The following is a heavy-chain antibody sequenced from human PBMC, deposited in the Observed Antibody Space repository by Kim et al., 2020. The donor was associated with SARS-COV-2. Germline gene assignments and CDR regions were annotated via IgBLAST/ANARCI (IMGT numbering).Heavy chain of an antibody. Sequence: GGSLRLSCAASGFMFSSHAMTWVRQAPGKGLERVAIISAGGHSIYYADSVKGRFTVSRDNSKNTLYLQMNSLRAEDTALYCCAKDQSGAYYHYSGLDV. D-gene: IGHD1-26*01. CDR2: ISAGGHSI. CDR1: GFMFSSHA. V-gene: IGHV3-23*01. CDR3: AKDQSGAYYHYSGLDV. J-gene: IGHJ6*01.